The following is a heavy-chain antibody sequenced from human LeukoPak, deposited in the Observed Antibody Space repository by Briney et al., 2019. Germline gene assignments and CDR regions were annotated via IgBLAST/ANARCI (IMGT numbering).Heavy chain of an antibody. V-gene: IGHV1-69*13. CDR2: IIPIFGTA. Sequence: SVKVSCKASGGTFSSYASSWVRQAPGQGLEWMGGIIPIFGTANHAQKFQGRVTLTGVESTSKDYMEMSSLRSEDTAVYYCARGAPLKRHMMVRGDANVFDIWGQGTMVTVSS. D-gene: IGHD3-10*01. CDR3: ARGAPLKRHMMVRGDANVFDI. CDR1: GGTFSSYA. J-gene: IGHJ3*02.